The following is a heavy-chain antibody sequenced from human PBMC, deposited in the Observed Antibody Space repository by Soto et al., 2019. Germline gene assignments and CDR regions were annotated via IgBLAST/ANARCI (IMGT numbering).Heavy chain of an antibody. CDR2: IVVGSGNT. D-gene: IGHD2-15*01. Sequence: QMQLVQSGPEVKKPGTSVKVSCKASGFTFTSSAVQWVRQARGQRLEWIGWIVVGSGNTNYPQKFQERVTITRDIXXSXAXXELSSLRSEDTAVYYCAADLYCSGGSCYWEDAFDLWGQGTMVTVSS. V-gene: IGHV1-58*01. J-gene: IGHJ3*01. CDR3: AADLYCSGGSCYWEDAFDL. CDR1: GFTFTSSA.